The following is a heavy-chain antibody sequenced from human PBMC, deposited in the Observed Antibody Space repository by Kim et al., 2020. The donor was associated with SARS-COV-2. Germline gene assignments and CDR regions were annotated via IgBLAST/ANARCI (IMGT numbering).Heavy chain of an antibody. D-gene: IGHD5-18*01. J-gene: IGHJ6*02. Sequence: SVKVSCKASGGTFSSYAISWVRQAPGQGLEWMGGIIPIFGTANYAQKFQGRVTITADESTSTAYMELSSLRSEDTAVYYCARKNTAMVKRGVGYYYYYGMDVWVQGTTVTVSS. CDR3: ARKNTAMVKRGVGYYYYYGMDV. V-gene: IGHV1-69*13. CDR1: GGTFSSYA. CDR2: IIPIFGTA.